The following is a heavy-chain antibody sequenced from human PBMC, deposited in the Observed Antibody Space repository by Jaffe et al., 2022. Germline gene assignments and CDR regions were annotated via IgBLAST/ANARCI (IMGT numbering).Heavy chain of an antibody. CDR3: ARRPGYSSSWPPPQPPPPSDAFDI. V-gene: IGHV4-39*01. CDR1: GGSISSSSYY. D-gene: IGHD6-13*01. CDR2: IYYSGST. J-gene: IGHJ3*02. Sequence: QLQLQESGPGLVKPSETLSLTCTVSGGSISSSSYYWGWIRQPPGKGLEWIGSIYYSGSTYYNPSLKSRVTISVDTSKNQFSLKLSSVTAADTAVYYCARRPGYSSSWPPPQPPPPSDAFDIWGQGTMVTVSS.